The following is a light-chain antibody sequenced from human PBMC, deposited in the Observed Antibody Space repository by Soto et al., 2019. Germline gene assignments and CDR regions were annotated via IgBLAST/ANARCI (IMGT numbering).Light chain of an antibody. Sequence: QSALTQPASVSGSPGQSIAISCTGTSSDVAIYNLVSWYQQHPGKAPKLLIYGVNMRPSGVSHRFSGSKSGYTASLTISGLQTEDEADYYCCSYAGSSTFLFGTGTKVTVL. CDR2: GVN. J-gene: IGLJ1*01. CDR1: SSDVAIYNL. V-gene: IGLV2-23*02. CDR3: CSYAGSSTFL.